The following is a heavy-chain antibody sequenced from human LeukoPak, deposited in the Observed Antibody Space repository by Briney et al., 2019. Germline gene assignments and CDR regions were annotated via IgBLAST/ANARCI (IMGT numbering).Heavy chain of an antibody. D-gene: IGHD2-2*01. CDR2: ISYDGSNK. V-gene: IGHV3-30*18. Sequence: GRSRRLSCAAAGLTFSSDSMHWVRQAPGKRLEWVAVISYDGSNKYYADSVEGRFTISRDNSKNTLYLQMNSLRAEDTAVYYCAKAGAPDIVVVPAAMLDYWGQGTLVTVSS. CDR1: GLTFSSDS. CDR3: AKAGAPDIVVVPAAMLDY. J-gene: IGHJ4*02.